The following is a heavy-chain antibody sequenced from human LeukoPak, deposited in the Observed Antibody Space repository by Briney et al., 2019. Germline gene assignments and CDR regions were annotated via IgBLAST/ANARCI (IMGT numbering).Heavy chain of an antibody. D-gene: IGHD3-3*01. V-gene: IGHV3-15*01. CDR3: ATGGYYLDY. Sequence: PGGSLRLSCAASGFTFSNAWMNWVRQAPGKGLDWVGRIKSKVNGETMEYAAPVKGRFTISRDDSKSTVYLQMNSLKIEDTAVYYCATGGYYLDYWGQGTLVTVSS. CDR2: IKSKVNGETM. J-gene: IGHJ4*02. CDR1: GFTFSNAW.